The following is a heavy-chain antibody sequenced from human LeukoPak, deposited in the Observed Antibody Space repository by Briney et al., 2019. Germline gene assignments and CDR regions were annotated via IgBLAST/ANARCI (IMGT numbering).Heavy chain of an antibody. V-gene: IGHV4-59*01. CDR1: GGSISSYY. J-gene: IGHJ3*02. Sequence: SETLSLTCTVSGGSISSYYWSWIRQPPAKGLEWIGYIFYSGSTNYNPSLKSRVTISVDTSKNQFSLKLSSVTAADTAVYYCARDQNRAFDIWGQGTMVTVSS. CDR2: IFYSGST. CDR3: ARDQNRAFDI.